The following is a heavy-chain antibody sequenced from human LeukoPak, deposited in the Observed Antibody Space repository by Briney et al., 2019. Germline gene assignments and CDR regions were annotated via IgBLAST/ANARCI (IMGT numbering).Heavy chain of an antibody. CDR1: GFTFSSYS. D-gene: IGHD2-2*02. V-gene: IGHV3-21*01. Sequence: GGSLRLSCAASGFTFSSYSMNWVRQAPGKGLEWVSSISSSSSYIYYADSVKGRFTISRDNAKNSLYLQMNSLRAEDTAVYYCARDFTGYCSSTSCYTDYYYGMDVWGQGTTDTVSS. CDR2: ISSSSSYI. CDR3: ARDFTGYCSSTSCYTDYYYGMDV. J-gene: IGHJ6*02.